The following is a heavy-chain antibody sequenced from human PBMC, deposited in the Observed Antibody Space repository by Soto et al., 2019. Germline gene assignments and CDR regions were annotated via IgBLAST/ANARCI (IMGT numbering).Heavy chain of an antibody. V-gene: IGHV2-5*02. CDR1: GFSLSTSGVG. CDR2: IYWDDDK. CDR3: ARRRGGENVDTANLFDY. J-gene: IGHJ4*02. D-gene: IGHD5-18*01. Sequence: SGPTLVNPTQTLTLTCTFSGFSLSTSGVGVGWIRQPPGKALEWLALIYWDDDKRYSPSLKSRLTITKDTSKNQVVLTMTNMDPVDTATYYCARRRGGENVDTANLFDYWGQGTLVTVSS.